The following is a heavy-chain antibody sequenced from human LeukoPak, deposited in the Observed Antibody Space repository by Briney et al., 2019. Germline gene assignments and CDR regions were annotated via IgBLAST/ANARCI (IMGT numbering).Heavy chain of an antibody. D-gene: IGHD3-10*01. J-gene: IGHJ5*02. CDR2: IYHSGST. V-gene: IGHV4-38-2*02. CDR3: AREGSTSGTNWFDP. Sequence: SETLSLPCAVSDYSITSDYYWGWIRQPPGKGLEWIGSIYHSGSTYYNPSLKSRVTISVDTSKNQFPLKLTSVTAADTAVYYCAREGSTSGTNWFDPWGQGTLVTVSS. CDR1: DYSITSDYY.